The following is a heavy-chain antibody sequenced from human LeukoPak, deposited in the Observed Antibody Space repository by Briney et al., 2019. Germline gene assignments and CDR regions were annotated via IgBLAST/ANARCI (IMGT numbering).Heavy chain of an antibody. Sequence: PGGSLRLSCAASGFTFSSYAMSWVRQAPGKGLEWVSAISGSGGSTYYADSVKGRFSISRDNSKNTLYLQMNSLRAEDTAVYYCASSRYFDVRYFDYWGQGTLVTVSS. CDR2: ISGSGGST. CDR1: GFTFSSYA. CDR3: ASSRYFDVRYFDY. V-gene: IGHV3-23*01. J-gene: IGHJ4*02. D-gene: IGHD3-9*01.